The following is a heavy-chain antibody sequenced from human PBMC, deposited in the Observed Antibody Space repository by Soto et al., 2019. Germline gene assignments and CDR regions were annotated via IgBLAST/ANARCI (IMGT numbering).Heavy chain of an antibody. V-gene: IGHV1-18*01. D-gene: IGHD3-9*01. CDR1: GYTFTSYG. J-gene: IGHJ6*02. CDR3: ARETLIYDILTCFDAADYYYGMDV. CDR2: ISAYNGNT. Sequence: ASVKVSCMASGYTFTSYGISWVRQAPGQGLEWMGWISAYNGNTNYAQKLQGRVTMTTDTSTSTAYMELRSLRSDDTAVYYCARETLIYDILTCFDAADYYYGMDVWGQGTTVTVSS.